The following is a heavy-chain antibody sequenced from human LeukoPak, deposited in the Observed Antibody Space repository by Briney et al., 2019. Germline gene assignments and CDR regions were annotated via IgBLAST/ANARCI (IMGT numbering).Heavy chain of an antibody. J-gene: IGHJ4*02. CDR3: ARGEPGYSSSWSY. CDR2: IIPILGIA. V-gene: IGHV1-69*04. Sequence: ASVKVSCKAFGGTFSSYAISWVRQAPGQGLEWMGRIIPILGIANYAQKFQGGVTITADKSTSTAYMELNSLRSEDTAVYYCARGEPGYSSSWSYWGQGTLVTVSS. CDR1: GGTFSSYA. D-gene: IGHD6-13*01.